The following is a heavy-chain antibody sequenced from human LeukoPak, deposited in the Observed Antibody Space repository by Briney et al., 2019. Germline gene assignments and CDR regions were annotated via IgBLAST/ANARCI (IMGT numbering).Heavy chain of an antibody. CDR1: GFTFSSYG. J-gene: IGHJ4*02. Sequence: PGGSLRLSCAASGFTFSSYGMSWVRQAPGKGLEWVSAISGSGGSTYYADSVKGRFTISRDNSKNTLYLQMNSLRAEDTAVYYCAKDSFNQRVFMRVDYWGQGTLVTVSS. V-gene: IGHV3-23*01. CDR2: ISGSGGST. D-gene: IGHD3-3*01. CDR3: AKDSFNQRVFMRVDY.